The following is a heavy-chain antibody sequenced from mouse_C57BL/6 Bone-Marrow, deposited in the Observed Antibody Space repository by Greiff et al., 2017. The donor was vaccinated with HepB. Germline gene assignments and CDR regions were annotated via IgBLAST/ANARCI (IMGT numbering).Heavy chain of an antibody. CDR2: IFPGSGST. CDR3: ARWLYYYGSSPYYFDY. J-gene: IGHJ2*01. D-gene: IGHD1-1*01. CDR1: GYTFTDYY. Sequence: QVQLQQPGTELVKPGASVKLSCKASGYTFTDYYINWVKQRPGQGLEWIGWIFPGSGSTYYNERFKGKAPLTVDKSSSTAYMLLSSLTSEDSAVYFCARWLYYYGSSPYYFDYWGQGTTLTVSS. V-gene: IGHV1-75*01.